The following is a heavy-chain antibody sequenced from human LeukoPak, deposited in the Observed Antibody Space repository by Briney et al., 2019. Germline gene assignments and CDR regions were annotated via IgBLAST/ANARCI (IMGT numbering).Heavy chain of an antibody. CDR3: AKESGYDVDLEY. V-gene: IGHV3-74*01. J-gene: IGHJ4*02. Sequence: GGSLRLSCAGSGFTFSTYWMHWVRQAPGGGLVWVSGINTDGSTTSYADPVKGRFSISRDNAKNTVYLQMSSLRAEDTAVYYCAKESGYDVDLEYWGQGAPVAVSS. CDR1: GFTFSTYW. CDR2: INTDGSTT. D-gene: IGHD5-12*01.